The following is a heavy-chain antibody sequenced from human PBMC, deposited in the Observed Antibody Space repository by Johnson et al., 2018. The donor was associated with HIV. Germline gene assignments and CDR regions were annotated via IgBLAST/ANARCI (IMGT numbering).Heavy chain of an antibody. Sequence: MQLVESGGGLVKPGGSLRLSCVASGFTFSDYYMTWIRQAPGKGLEWLSYISSGGTTIYYSDSVKGRFTISRDNSKNTLYLQMNSLRAEDTAVYYCAKDRIVVRGVIVAFDIWSQGTMVTVSS. CDR2: ISSGGTTI. J-gene: IGHJ3*02. V-gene: IGHV3-11*04. CDR1: GFTFSDYY. CDR3: AKDRIVVRGVIVAFDI. D-gene: IGHD3-10*01.